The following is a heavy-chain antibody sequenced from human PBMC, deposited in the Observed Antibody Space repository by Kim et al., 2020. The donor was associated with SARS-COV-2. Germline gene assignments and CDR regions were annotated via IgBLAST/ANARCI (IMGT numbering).Heavy chain of an antibody. J-gene: IGHJ5*02. Sequence: SETLSLTCTVSGGSISSGDYYWSWIRQPPGKGLEWIGYIYYSGSTYYNPSLKSRVSISLDTSKNQFSLKLTSVTAADTAVFYCAKSTGGEWFDPWGQGTL. CDR2: IYYSGST. V-gene: IGHV4-30-4*01. CDR3: AKSTGGEWFDP. D-gene: IGHD3-16*01. CDR1: GGSISSGDYY.